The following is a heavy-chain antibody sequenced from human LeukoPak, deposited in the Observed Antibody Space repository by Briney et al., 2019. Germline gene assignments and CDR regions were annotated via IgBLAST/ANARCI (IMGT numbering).Heavy chain of an antibody. CDR3: ARGGNNDAFDI. CDR1: GGSISRYY. CDR2: IYYSGST. D-gene: IGHD3-16*01. V-gene: IGHV4-59*01. J-gene: IGHJ3*02. Sequence: PSETLSLTCTVSGGSISRYYWSWIRQPPGKGLEWIGYIYYSGSTNYNPSLKSRVTISVDTSKNQFSLKLSSVTAADTAVYYCARGGNNDAFDIWGQGTMVTVSS.